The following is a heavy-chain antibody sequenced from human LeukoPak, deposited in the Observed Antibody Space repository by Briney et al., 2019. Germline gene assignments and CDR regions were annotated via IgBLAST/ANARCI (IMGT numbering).Heavy chain of an antibody. Sequence: GGSLRLSCAASGFTFSSYAMHWVRQAPGKGLEWVAVISYDGSNKYYADSVKGRFTISRDNPKNTLYLQMNSLRAEDTAVYYCARDSSGWSGRHPVDYWGQGTLVTVSS. V-gene: IGHV3-30-3*01. CDR2: ISYDGSNK. CDR3: ARDSSGWSGRHPVDY. J-gene: IGHJ4*02. D-gene: IGHD6-19*01. CDR1: GFTFSSYA.